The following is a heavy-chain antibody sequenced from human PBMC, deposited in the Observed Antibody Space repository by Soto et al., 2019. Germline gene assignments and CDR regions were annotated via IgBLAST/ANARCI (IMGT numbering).Heavy chain of an antibody. CDR3: ACLYSDGGGYYFDY. Sequence: QLQLQESGSGLVKPSQTLSLTCSVSGCSISSGGYSWSWFRQPPGKVLVWIGYIYTIGSTYYNQSLKGQVTIRVNRSKHQISLALSSVAAADTAVYYCACLYSDGGGYYFDYWGQVNLVAAS. V-gene: IGHV4-30-2*01. D-gene: IGHD3-16*01. J-gene: IGHJ4*02. CDR2: IYTIGST. CDR1: GCSISSGGYS.